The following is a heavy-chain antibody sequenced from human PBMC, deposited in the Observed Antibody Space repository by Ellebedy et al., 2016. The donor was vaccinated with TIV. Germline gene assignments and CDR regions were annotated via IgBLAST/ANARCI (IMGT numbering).Heavy chain of an antibody. D-gene: IGHD5-12*01. CDR1: GFSLSNDGVS. CDR3: AQAAFSGCFDY. V-gene: IGHV2-5*02. J-gene: IGHJ4*02. Sequence: SGPTLVKPTQTLTLTCAFSGFSLSNDGVSVGWIRQPPGKALEWLALIYWDDDKRYSPSLKSRITITKDTSKDQVVLTMTNMDPVDTATYYCAQAAFSGCFDYWGQGTLVTVSS. CDR2: IYWDDDK.